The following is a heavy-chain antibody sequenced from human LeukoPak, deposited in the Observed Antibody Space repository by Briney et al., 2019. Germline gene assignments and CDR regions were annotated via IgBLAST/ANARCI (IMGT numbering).Heavy chain of an antibody. CDR1: GFTFSSNW. V-gene: IGHV3-7*01. J-gene: IGHJ6*02. CDR3: ARDRYYYGSGKAWHYGMDV. CDR2: IKPDGSAE. Sequence: GGSLRLSCATSGFTFSSNWMSWVRHAPGRGLDWVANIKPDGSAEYYAASVKGRFTISRDNAKNSLYLQMNSLRAEDTAVYYCARDRYYYGSGKAWHYGMDVWGQGTTVTVSS. D-gene: IGHD3-10*01.